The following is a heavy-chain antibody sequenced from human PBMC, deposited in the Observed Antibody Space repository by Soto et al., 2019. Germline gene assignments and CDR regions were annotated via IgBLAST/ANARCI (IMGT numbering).Heavy chain of an antibody. CDR1: GYTFTRSG. J-gene: IGHJ6*02. CDR3: ASSIPLVGAIYYYGMDV. CDR2: ISSYNGDT. V-gene: IGHV1-18*01. Sequence: ASVKVSCKASGYTFTRSGISWGRQAPGQGSEWMGWISSYNGDTNYAQTFQGRVTMTTDTSTSTAYMELRSLRSDDTAVYYCASSIPLVGAIYYYGMDVWGQGTTVTVSS. D-gene: IGHD1-26*01.